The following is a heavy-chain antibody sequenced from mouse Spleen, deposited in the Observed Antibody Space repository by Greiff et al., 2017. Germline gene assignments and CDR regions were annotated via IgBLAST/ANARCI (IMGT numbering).Heavy chain of an antibody. Sequence: QVQLQQPGAELVKPGASVKMSCKASGYIFTSYWITWVKQRPGQGLEWIGDIYPGSDRTNYNEKFKSKATLTVDTSSSTAFMQLSSLTSEDSAVYYCVRELSDNWAYWGQGTLVTVSA. CDR2: IYPGSDRT. CDR3: VRELSDNWAY. J-gene: IGHJ3*01. D-gene: IGHD4-1*01. CDR1: GYIFTSYW. V-gene: IGHV1-55*01.